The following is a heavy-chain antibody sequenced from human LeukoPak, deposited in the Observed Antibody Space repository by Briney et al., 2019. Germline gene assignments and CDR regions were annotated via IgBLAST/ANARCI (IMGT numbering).Heavy chain of an antibody. J-gene: IGHJ4*02. D-gene: IGHD3-3*01. CDR2: IYYSGST. CDR3: ASIRVDFWSGYLDY. Sequence: SETLSLTCTVSGGSISSYYWSWIRQPPGKGLEWIGYIYYSGSTNYNPSLKSRVTISVDTSKNQFSLKLSSVTAADTAVYYCASIRVDFWSGYLDYWGQGTLVTVSS. V-gene: IGHV4-59*12. CDR1: GGSISSYY.